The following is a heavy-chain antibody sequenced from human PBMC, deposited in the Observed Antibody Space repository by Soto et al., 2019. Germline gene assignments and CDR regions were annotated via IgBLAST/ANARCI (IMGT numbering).Heavy chain of an antibody. CDR3: ARGGYCSGGSCAAAETPYYSRMDV. D-gene: IGHD2-15*01. J-gene: IGHJ6*02. V-gene: IGHV4-31*03. CDR1: GGSISSGGYY. Sequence: LSLTCTVSGGSISSGGYYWSWIRQHPGKGLEWIGYIYYSGSTYYNPSLKSRVTISVDTSKNQFSLKLSSVTAADTAVYYCARGGYCSGGSCAAAETPYYSRMDVSGQGTTVPVSS. CDR2: IYYSGST.